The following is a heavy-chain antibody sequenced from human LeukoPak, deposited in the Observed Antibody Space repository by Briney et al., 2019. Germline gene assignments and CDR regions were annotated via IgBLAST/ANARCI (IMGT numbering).Heavy chain of an antibody. CDR1: GFTLDDYA. J-gene: IGHJ2*01. CDR3: AKADSSGYYYHRYGRSYWYFDL. CDR2: ISWNSGSI. D-gene: IGHD3-22*01. V-gene: IGHV3-9*01. Sequence: GRSLRLSCAASGFTLDDYAMHWVRQAPGKGLEWVSGISWNSGSIDYADSVKGRFTISRDNAKNSLYLQMNSLRAEDTALYYCAKADSSGYYYHRYGRSYWYFDLWGRGTLVTVSS.